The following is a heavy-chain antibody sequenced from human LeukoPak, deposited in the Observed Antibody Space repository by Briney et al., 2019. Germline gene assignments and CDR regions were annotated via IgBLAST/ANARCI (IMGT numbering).Heavy chain of an antibody. J-gene: IGHJ5*02. CDR2: IYYSGST. D-gene: IGHD1-26*01. CDR1: GGSISSYY. V-gene: IGHV4-59*01. CDR3: ARGPHGRIDP. Sequence: SETLFLTCTVSGGSISSYYWSWIRQPPGKGLEWIGYIYYSGSTNYNPSLKSRVTISVDTSKNQFSLKLSSVTAADTAVYYCARGPHGRIDPWGQGTLVTVSS.